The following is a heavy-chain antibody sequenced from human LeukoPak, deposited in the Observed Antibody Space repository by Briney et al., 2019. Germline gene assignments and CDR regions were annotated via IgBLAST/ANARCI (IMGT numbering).Heavy chain of an antibody. CDR1: GGSISSYY. Sequence: SETLSLTCTVSGGSISSYYWSLIRQPAGKGLEWIGYIYYSGSTNYNPSLKGRVTISVDTSKNQFSLKLSSVTAADTAVYYCAGVGGSSEGFDYWGQGTLVTVSS. CDR2: IYYSGST. CDR3: AGVGGSSEGFDY. V-gene: IGHV4-59*01. D-gene: IGHD1-26*01. J-gene: IGHJ4*02.